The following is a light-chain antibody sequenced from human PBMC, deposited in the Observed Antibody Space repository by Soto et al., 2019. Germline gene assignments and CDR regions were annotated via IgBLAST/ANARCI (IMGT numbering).Light chain of an antibody. Sequence: QAVVTQPPSASGTPGQGGTISCSGSSSNIGRNTVNWYQQLPGTARKLLIYLNNERPSGVPDRISRSKSGTSASLAISGLQSEDSSDYYCAGWDDSLNGPVFGGGTKLTVL. V-gene: IGLV1-44*01. CDR1: SSNIGRNT. J-gene: IGLJ2*01. CDR3: AGWDDSLNGPV. CDR2: LNN.